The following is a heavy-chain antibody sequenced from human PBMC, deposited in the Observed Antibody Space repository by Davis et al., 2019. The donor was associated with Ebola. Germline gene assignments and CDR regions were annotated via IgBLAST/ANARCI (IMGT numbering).Heavy chain of an antibody. J-gene: IGHJ4*02. V-gene: IGHV1-18*01. CDR1: GYTFTTYG. CDR2: ISADNGNT. D-gene: IGHD1-1*01. CDR3: ARAQFPTTSDH. Sequence: AASVKVSCKASGYTFTTYGISWVRQAPGQGLEWMGWISADNGNTNYAQKVQGRVTMTTDTSTSTAYMELRSLRSDDTAVYYCARAQFPTTSDHWGQGTLVTVPS.